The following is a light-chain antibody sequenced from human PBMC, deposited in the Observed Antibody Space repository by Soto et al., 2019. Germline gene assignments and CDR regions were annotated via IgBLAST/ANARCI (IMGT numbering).Light chain of an antibody. Sequence: DIVLTQSPGTLSLSPGERATLSWRASQSVSNNYLAWHQQKPGQTPRLLVYGASNRATGIPDRFSGSGSGTDFTLTISRLEPEDFAVYYCQQHGSSPITFGQGTRLEIK. J-gene: IGKJ5*01. CDR2: GAS. CDR3: QQHGSSPIT. V-gene: IGKV3-20*01. CDR1: QSVSNNY.